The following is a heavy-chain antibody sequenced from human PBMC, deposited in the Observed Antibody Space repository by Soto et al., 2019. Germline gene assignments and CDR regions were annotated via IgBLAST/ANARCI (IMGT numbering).Heavy chain of an antibody. CDR1: GFTFSSYA. CDR3: AKGACSSTSCYSDFDY. D-gene: IGHD2-2*01. V-gene: IGHV3-23*01. J-gene: IGHJ4*02. CDR2: ISGSGGST. Sequence: GGSLRLSCAASGFTFSSYAMSWVRQAPGKGLEWVSVISGSGGSTYYADSVKGRFTISRDNSKNTLYLQMNSLRAEDTAVYYCAKGACSSTSCYSDFDYWGQGTLVTVSS.